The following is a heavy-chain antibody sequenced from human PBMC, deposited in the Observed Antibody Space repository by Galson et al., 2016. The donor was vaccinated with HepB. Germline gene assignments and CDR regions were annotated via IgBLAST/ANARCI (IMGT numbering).Heavy chain of an antibody. CDR3: ARGPPYGGNTFDD. J-gene: IGHJ4*02. CDR2: VSSSPSYI. CDR1: GFTFSSYT. Sequence: SLRLSCAASGFTFSSYTMNWVRQAPGKGLEWVSFVSSSPSYIYYADSVKGRFTISRDNAKNSLYLQMNSLRAEDTAVYYCARGPPYGGNTFDDWGQGTLVTVSS. V-gene: IGHV3-21*01. D-gene: IGHD4-23*01.